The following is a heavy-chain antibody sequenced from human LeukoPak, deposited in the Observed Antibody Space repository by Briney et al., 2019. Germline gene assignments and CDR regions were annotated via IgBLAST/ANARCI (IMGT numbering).Heavy chain of an antibody. J-gene: IGHJ5*02. CDR2: INAGNGNT. D-gene: IGHD3-22*01. Sequence: ASAKVSCKASGYTFTSYAMHWVRQAPGQRLEWMGWINAGNGNTKYSQKFQGRVTITRDTSASTAYMELSSLRSEDTAVYYCARAYYEWLLLTWFDPWGQGTLVTVSS. CDR1: GYTFTSYA. V-gene: IGHV1-3*01. CDR3: ARAYYEWLLLTWFDP.